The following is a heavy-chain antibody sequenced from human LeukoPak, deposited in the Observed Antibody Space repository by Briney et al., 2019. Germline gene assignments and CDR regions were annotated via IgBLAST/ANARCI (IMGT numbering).Heavy chain of an antibody. CDR3: ARGALAAAGLSFLDY. CDR2: IYTSGST. Sequence: SQTLSLTCTVSGGSLSSGNYYWSWIRQPAWKGLEWIGRIYTSGSTNYNPSLKSRVTISVDTSKNQFSLKLSSVTAADTAVYYCARGALAAAGLSFLDYWGQGTLVTVSS. J-gene: IGHJ4*02. V-gene: IGHV4-61*02. CDR1: GGSLSSGNYY. D-gene: IGHD6-13*01.